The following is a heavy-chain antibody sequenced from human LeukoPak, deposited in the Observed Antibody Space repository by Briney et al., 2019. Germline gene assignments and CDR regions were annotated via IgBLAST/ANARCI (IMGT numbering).Heavy chain of an antibody. CDR3: AKGAYDYIEMGYFDS. D-gene: IGHD5-12*01. CDR1: GFTSTNYA. Sequence: GGSLRLSCAASGFTSTNYAMNWVRQAPGKGLEWVSVLIGSSDRTDYEDSVKGRFNISRDKSKNTLFLQMNSLRAEDTAIYFCAKGAYDYIEMGYFDSWGQGTLVTVSS. J-gene: IGHJ4*02. CDR2: LIGSSDRT. V-gene: IGHV3-23*01.